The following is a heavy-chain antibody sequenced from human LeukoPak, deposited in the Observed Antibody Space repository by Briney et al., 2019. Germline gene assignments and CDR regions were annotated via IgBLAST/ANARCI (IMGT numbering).Heavy chain of an antibody. CDR1: GGPISSYY. D-gene: IGHD3-22*01. CDR3: ASGRYYDSSEQDNFDY. Sequence: SETLSLTCTVTGGPISSYYCTLIRQPIAKGSDWFGYIYFSGSTNYNPSLKSRVTITVDTSKYQFSLKLSSVTAAESAVYYCASGRYYDSSEQDNFDYWGQGTLVSVSS. J-gene: IGHJ4*02. CDR2: IYFSGST. V-gene: IGHV4-59*12.